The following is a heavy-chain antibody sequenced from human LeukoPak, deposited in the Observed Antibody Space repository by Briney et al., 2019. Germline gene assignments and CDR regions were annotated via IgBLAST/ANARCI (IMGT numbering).Heavy chain of an antibody. CDR2: INYSGNT. V-gene: IGHV4-39*07. Sequence: ASETLSLTCTVSGDSISSSGYYWGWIRQSPGKGLEWIGTINYSGNTYYNPSHKSRVTISVDTSKNQFSLKLSSVTAADTAVYYCARGCSYGYCLDYWGQGTLVTVSS. J-gene: IGHJ4*02. CDR1: GDSISSSGYY. CDR3: ARGCSYGYCLDY. D-gene: IGHD5-18*01.